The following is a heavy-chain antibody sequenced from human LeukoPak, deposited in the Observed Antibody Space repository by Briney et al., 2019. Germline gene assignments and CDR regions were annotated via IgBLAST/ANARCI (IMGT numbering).Heavy chain of an antibody. V-gene: IGHV3-21*01. CDR1: GFTFSSYF. Sequence: GGSLRLSCAASGFTFSSYFMNWVRQPPGKGLEWVSSISSSSKYIYYADSMKGRFTISRDNAKNSLYLQVNSLRAEDTAVYYCARGRSAFDIWGQGTMVTVSS. J-gene: IGHJ3*02. CDR3: ARGRSAFDI. CDR2: ISSSSKYI. D-gene: IGHD3-3*01.